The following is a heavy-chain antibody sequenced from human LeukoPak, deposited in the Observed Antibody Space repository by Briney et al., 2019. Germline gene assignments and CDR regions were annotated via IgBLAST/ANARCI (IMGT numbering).Heavy chain of an antibody. D-gene: IGHD3-22*01. CDR1: GYTFTSYY. CDR2: INPSGGST. V-gene: IGHV1-46*01. Sequence: ASVKVSCTASGYTFTSYYMHWVRHAPGQGLEWMGIINPSGGSTSYAQKFQGRVTMTRDTSTSTVYMELSSLRSEDTAVYYCARDRRIDSSGYYLYWFDYWGQGTLVTVSS. CDR3: ARDRRIDSSGYYLYWFDY. J-gene: IGHJ4*02.